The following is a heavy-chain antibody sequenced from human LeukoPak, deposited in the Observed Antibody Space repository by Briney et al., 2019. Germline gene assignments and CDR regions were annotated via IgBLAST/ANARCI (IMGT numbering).Heavy chain of an antibody. CDR3: ARGPARYTMMGRGWFDP. D-gene: IGHD3-22*01. Sequence: SETLSLTWAVYGGSFSGYYRSWMRQPPGKGLESIGEIDHSGSTNYNPSLKSRVTISVDTSKNQFSLKLSSVTAADTAVYYCARGPARYTMMGRGWFDPWGQGTLVTVSS. V-gene: IGHV4-34*01. J-gene: IGHJ5*02. CDR1: GGSFSGYY. CDR2: IDHSGST.